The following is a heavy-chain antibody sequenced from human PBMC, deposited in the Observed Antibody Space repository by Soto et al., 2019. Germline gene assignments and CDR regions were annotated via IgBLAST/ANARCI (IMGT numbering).Heavy chain of an antibody. J-gene: IGHJ4*02. V-gene: IGHV3-23*01. D-gene: IGHD6-13*01. CDR3: AKRGVYRPDY. Sequence: PGGSLRLSCTASGFTFSSYTMNWVRQAPEKGLECVSSISGSGGNTYYADSVKGRFTISRDNSKNTLFLQMNSLRVDDTAVYYCAKRGVYRPDYWGQGTLVTVSS. CDR2: ISGSGGNT. CDR1: GFTFSSYT.